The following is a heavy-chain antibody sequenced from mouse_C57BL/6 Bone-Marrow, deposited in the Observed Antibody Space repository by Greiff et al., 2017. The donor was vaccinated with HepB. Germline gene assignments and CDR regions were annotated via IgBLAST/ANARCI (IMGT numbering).Heavy chain of an antibody. Sequence: QVQLQQSGPELVKPGASVKISCKASGYTFTDYYINWVKQRPGQGLEWIGWIFPGSGSTYYNEKFKGKATLTVDKSSSTAYMLLSSLTSEDSAVYFCATVVPLSYWYFDVWGTGTTVTVSS. CDR1: GYTFTDYY. CDR2: IFPGSGST. J-gene: IGHJ1*03. V-gene: IGHV1-75*01. CDR3: ATVVPLSYWYFDV. D-gene: IGHD1-1*01.